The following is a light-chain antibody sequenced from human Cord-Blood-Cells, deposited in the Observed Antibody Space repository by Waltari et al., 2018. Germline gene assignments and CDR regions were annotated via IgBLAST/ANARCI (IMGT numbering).Light chain of an antibody. Sequence: EIVLTQSPGTLSLSPGARATLSCRASQSVSSSYLAWYQQKPGQAPRLLIYGASSRATGIPDRFSGSGSGTDFTLTISRLEPEEFAVYYWQQYGSSYTFGQGTKLEIK. CDR1: QSVSSSY. CDR2: GAS. V-gene: IGKV3-20*01. CDR3: QQYGSSYT. J-gene: IGKJ2*01.